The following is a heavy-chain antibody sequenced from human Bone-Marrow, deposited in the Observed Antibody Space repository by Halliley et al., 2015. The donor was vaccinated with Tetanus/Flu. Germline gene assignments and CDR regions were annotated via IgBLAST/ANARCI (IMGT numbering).Heavy chain of an antibody. CDR3: VRPQWL. V-gene: IGHV4-59*01. D-gene: IGHD6-19*01. CDR2: IHNIGSP. J-gene: IGHJ4*02. Sequence: PPGKGLEWIGFIHNIGSPNYNPSLKSRVTISVDTSDNQFSLKRSSVTAADTAVYYCVRPQWLWGQGTLVTVSS.